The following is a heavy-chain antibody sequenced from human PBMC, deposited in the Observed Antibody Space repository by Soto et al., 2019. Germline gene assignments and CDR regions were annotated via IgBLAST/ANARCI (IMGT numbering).Heavy chain of an antibody. D-gene: IGHD5-18*01. Sequence: SETLSLTCTVSGGSISSYYWSWIRQPAGRGLEWIGRIYTSGSTNYNPSLKSRVTMSVDTSKNQFSLKLSSVTAADTAVYYCARDKDTAMEPYYYFDYWGQGTLVTVS. CDR1: GGSISSYY. CDR3: ARDKDTAMEPYYYFDY. CDR2: IYTSGST. V-gene: IGHV4-4*07. J-gene: IGHJ4*02.